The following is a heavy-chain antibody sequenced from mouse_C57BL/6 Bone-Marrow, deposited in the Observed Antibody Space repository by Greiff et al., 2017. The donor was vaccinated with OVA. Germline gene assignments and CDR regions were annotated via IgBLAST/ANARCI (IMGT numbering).Heavy chain of an antibody. Sequence: ESGPGLVKPSQSLSLTCSVTGYSITSGYYWNWIRQFPGNKLEWMGYISYDGSNNYNPSLKNRISITRDTSKNQFFLKLNSVTTEDTATYYCARVITTVKDYWGQGTSVTVSS. J-gene: IGHJ4*01. CDR1: GYSITSGYY. V-gene: IGHV3-6*01. CDR3: ARVITTVKDY. D-gene: IGHD1-1*01. CDR2: ISYDGSN.